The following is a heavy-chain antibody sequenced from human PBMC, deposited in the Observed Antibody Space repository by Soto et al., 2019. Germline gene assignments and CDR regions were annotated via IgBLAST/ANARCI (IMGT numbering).Heavy chain of an antibody. CDR3: ARDPGIAAAGTSHFDY. D-gene: IGHD6-13*01. V-gene: IGHV3-21*01. J-gene: IGHJ4*02. CDR1: GFTFSSYS. Sequence: EVQLVESGGGLVKPGGSLRLSCAASGFTFSSYSMNWVCQAPGKGLEWVSSISSSSSYIYYADSVKGRFTISRDNAKNSLYLQMNSLRAEDTAVYYCARDPGIAAAGTSHFDYWGQGTLVTVSS. CDR2: ISSSSSYI.